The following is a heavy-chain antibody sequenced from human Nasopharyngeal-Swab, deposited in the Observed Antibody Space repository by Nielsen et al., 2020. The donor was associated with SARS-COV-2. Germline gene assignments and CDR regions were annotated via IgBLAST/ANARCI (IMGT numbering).Heavy chain of an antibody. Sequence: GESLKISCAASGFTFSSYWMSWVRQAPGKGLEWVANIKQDGSEKYYVDSVKGRFTISRDNAKNSLYLQMNSLRAEDTAVYYCARRAGYSSSWLYYYYYYTDVWGKGTTVTVSS. CDR2: IKQDGSEK. CDR3: ARRAGYSSSWLYYYYYYTDV. CDR1: GFTFSSYW. V-gene: IGHV3-7*01. D-gene: IGHD6-13*01. J-gene: IGHJ6*03.